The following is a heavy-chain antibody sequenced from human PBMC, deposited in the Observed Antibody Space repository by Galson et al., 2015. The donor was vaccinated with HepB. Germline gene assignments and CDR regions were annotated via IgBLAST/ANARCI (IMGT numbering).Heavy chain of an antibody. CDR2: INPNTGGA. J-gene: IGHJ3*01. CDR3: AKVRVGVAGNTFDL. Sequence: SVKVSCKASGYTFTDYSVHWVRQAPGQGLEWMGFINPNTGGASYARNFQGRASMTRDTSISTAYMELSRLTSDDTALYYCAKVRVGVAGNTFDLWGQGTMITVSS. CDR1: GYTFTDYS. V-gene: IGHV1-2*02. D-gene: IGHD6-19*01.